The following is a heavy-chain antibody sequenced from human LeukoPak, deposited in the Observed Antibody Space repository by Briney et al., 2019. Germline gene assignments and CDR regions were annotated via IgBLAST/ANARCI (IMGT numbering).Heavy chain of an antibody. D-gene: IGHD2-2*01. J-gene: IGHJ4*02. CDR3: ARLSLGRGPAAIDY. Sequence: SETLSLTCTVSGGSISSSSYYWGWIRQPPGKGLEWIGSIYYSGSTYYNPSLKSRVTISVDTSKNQFSLKLSSVTAADTAVYYCARLSLGRGPAAIDYWGQGTLVTVSS. V-gene: IGHV4-39*01. CDR2: IYYSGST. CDR1: GGSISSSSYY.